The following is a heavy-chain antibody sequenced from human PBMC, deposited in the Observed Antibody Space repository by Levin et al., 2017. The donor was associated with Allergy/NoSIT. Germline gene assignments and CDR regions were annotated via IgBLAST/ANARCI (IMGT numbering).Heavy chain of an antibody. CDR3: TTGSSGGEDY. CDR1: GLTAAGFTFTAAW. CDR2: IKSKTDGGTA. V-gene: IGHV3-15*01. J-gene: IGHJ4*02. Sequence: NAGGSLRLSCAVSGLTAAGFTFTAAWMSWVRQAPGEGLEWVGRIKSKTDGGTADYAAPVKGRFTISRDDSKSTLYLVMNSLKTEDTAVYYCTTGSSGGEDYWGQGTLVTVSS. D-gene: IGHD3-16*01.